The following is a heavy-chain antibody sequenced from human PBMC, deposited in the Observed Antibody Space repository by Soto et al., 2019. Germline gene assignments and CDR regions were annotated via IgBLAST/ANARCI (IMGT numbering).Heavy chain of an antibody. D-gene: IGHD6-19*01. Sequence: GGSLRLYCASSGFTFSSYGMHEVRQSPGKGLEWVAVISYDGSNKYYADSVKGRFTISRDNSKNTLYLQMNSLRAEDTAVYYCAKTVAVAGTRYYFDYWGQGTLVTVSS. CDR1: GFTFSSYG. CDR2: ISYDGSNK. V-gene: IGHV3-30*18. CDR3: AKTVAVAGTRYYFDY. J-gene: IGHJ4*02.